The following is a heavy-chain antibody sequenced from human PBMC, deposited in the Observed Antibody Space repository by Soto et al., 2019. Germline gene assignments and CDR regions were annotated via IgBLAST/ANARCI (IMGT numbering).Heavy chain of an antibody. Sequence: PGGSLRLSCAASGFTFSSYGMHWVRQAPGKGLEWVAVIWYDGSNKYYADSVKGRFTVSRDNSKNTLYLQMNSLRAEDTAVYYCARDRFGYCGGDCAQPFNWGQGTLVTVSS. V-gene: IGHV3-33*01. D-gene: IGHD2-21*01. CDR2: IWYDGSNK. CDR1: GFTFSSYG. J-gene: IGHJ4*02. CDR3: ARDRFGYCGGDCAQPFN.